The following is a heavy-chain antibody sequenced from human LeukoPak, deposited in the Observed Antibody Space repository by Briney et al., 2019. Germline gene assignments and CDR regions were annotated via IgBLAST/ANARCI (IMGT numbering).Heavy chain of an antibody. J-gene: IGHJ6*03. CDR2: IIPIFSTA. V-gene: IGHV1-69*06. Sequence: ASVKVSCKASGYTFTSYGISWVRQAPGQGLEWMGGIIPIFSTANYAQKFQGRVTITADKSTSTAYMELSSLRSEDTAVYYCARDQGSSGNYYYYMDVWGKGTTVTVSS. D-gene: IGHD6-19*01. CDR3: ARDQGSSGNYYYYMDV. CDR1: GYTFTSYG.